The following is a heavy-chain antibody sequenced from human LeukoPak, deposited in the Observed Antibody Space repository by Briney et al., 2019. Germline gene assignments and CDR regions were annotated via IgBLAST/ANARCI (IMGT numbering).Heavy chain of an antibody. Sequence: SETLSLTCAVYGGSFSGYYWSWIRQPPGKGLEWIGEINHSGSTNYNPSLKSRATISVDTSKNQFSLKLSSVTAADTAVYYCASQIAAAGPDYWGQGTLVTVSS. CDR3: ASQIAAAGPDY. CDR1: GGSFSGYY. D-gene: IGHD6-13*01. V-gene: IGHV4-34*01. CDR2: INHSGST. J-gene: IGHJ4*02.